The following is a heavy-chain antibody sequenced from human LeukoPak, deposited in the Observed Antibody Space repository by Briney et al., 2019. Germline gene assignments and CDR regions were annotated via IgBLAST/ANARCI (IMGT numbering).Heavy chain of an antibody. CDR3: ARSGYDLNYYYYYYMDV. V-gene: IGHV1-69*06. D-gene: IGHD5-12*01. CDR1: GGSFSNYT. Sequence: GASVKVSCEASGGSFSNYTISWLRQTPGQGLEWMGGIIPIFGTANYAQNFQGRVTITADKFTSTAYMELSSLRSEDTAVYYCARSGYDLNYYYYYYMDVWGKGATVTVSS. CDR2: IIPIFGTA. J-gene: IGHJ6*03.